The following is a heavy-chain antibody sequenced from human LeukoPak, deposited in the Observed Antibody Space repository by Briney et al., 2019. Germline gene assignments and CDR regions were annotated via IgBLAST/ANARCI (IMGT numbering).Heavy chain of an antibody. CDR1: GYTFTGYY. Sequence: AASVKVSCKASGYTFTGYYMHWVRQAPGQGLEWMGWMNPNSGNTDYAQKFQGRVTMARNTSISTAYMELSSLRSEDTAVYYCALYSGSYSLSGAFDFWGQGTMVTVSS. D-gene: IGHD1-26*01. J-gene: IGHJ3*01. V-gene: IGHV1-8*02. CDR2: MNPNSGNT. CDR3: ALYSGSYSLSGAFDF.